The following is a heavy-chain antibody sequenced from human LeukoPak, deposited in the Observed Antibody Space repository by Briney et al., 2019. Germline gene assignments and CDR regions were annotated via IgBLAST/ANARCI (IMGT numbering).Heavy chain of an antibody. J-gene: IGHJ4*02. CDR1: GFTFTTYT. Sequence: GGSLRLSCAASGFTFTTYTMNWVRQAPGKGLEWVSSISSSSSYIYYADSVKGRFTISRDNAKNSLYLQMNSLRAEDTAVYYCARVGSGYGVVYWGQGTLVTVSS. V-gene: IGHV3-21*01. CDR2: ISSSSSYI. D-gene: IGHD5-12*01. CDR3: ARVGSGYGVVY.